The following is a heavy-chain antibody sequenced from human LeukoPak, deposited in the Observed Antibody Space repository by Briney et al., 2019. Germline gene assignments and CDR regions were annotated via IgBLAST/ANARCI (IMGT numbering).Heavy chain of an antibody. CDR3: ASQWFGTYRFDP. CDR2: IIPIFGTA. D-gene: IGHD3-10*01. CDR1: GGTFSSYA. J-gene: IGHJ5*02. V-gene: IGHV1-69*06. Sequence: SVKVSCKASGGTFSSYAISWVRQAPGQGLEWMGGIIPIFGTANYAQKFQGRVTITADKSTSTAYMELSSLRSEDTAVYYCASQWFGTYRFDPWGQGTLVTVSS.